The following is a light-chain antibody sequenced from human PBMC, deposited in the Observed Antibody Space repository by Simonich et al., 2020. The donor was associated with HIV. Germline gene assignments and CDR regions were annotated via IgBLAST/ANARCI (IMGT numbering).Light chain of an antibody. CDR3: SSYSSISTLV. V-gene: IGLV2-14*03. Sequence: QSALTQPAYVSGSPGQSITISCTGTNSDGGGYNYVSWYQQHPGKVPKLLIYDLTKRPSGVSNRFSGSKSGDTASLTISGLQAEDEGDYYCSSYSSISTLVFGTGTKVTVL. CDR2: DLT. J-gene: IGLJ1*01. CDR1: NSDGGGYNY.